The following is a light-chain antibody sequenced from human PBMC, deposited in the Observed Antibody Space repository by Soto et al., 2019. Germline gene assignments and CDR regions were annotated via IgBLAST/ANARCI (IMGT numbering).Light chain of an antibody. J-gene: IGLJ1*01. Sequence: QSFLTQHPSVSRAPSQRVTISCTPIRSNIGARVGVHWYQQLAGTAPKLLMYSNIYRPPGVRDRCSGSRSGTSASLAITGLETEDEADYYCQFYGSILRGYVLGKETKVTVL. CDR2: SNI. CDR3: QFYGSILRGYV. CDR1: RSNIGARVG. V-gene: IGLV1-40*01.